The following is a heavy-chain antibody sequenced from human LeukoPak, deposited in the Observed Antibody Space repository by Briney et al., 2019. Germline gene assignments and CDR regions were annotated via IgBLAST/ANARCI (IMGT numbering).Heavy chain of an antibody. D-gene: IGHD3-22*01. J-gene: IGHJ4*02. CDR2: IIPIFGTA. Sequence: SVKVSCKASGGTFSSYAISWVRQAPGQGLEWMGGIIPIFGTANYAQKFQGRVTITTDESTSTAYMELSSLRSEYTAVYYCARYYYDSSGHHPAFDYWGQGTLVTVSS. V-gene: IGHV1-69*05. CDR1: GGTFSSYA. CDR3: ARYYYDSSGHHPAFDY.